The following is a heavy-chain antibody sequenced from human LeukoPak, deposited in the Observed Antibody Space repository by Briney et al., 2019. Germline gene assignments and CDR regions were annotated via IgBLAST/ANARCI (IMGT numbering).Heavy chain of an antibody. D-gene: IGHD3-22*01. Sequence: SETLSLTCTVSGGSISSYYWSWIRQPPGKGLEWIGYIYYSGSTNYNPSLKSRVTISVGTSKNQFSLKLSSVTAADTAVYYCATYLHCYDSSGYYYFDYWGQGTLVTVSS. CDR3: ATYLHCYDSSGYYYFDY. V-gene: IGHV4-59*08. CDR1: GGSISSYY. J-gene: IGHJ4*02. CDR2: IYYSGST.